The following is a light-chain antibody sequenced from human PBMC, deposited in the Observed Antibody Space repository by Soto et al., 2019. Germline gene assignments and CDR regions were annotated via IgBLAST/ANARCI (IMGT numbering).Light chain of an antibody. CDR2: KAS. J-gene: IGKJ2*01. Sequence: DIQMTQSPSTLSASVGDRVTITCRASQSIKNWLAWYQQKPGEAPKLLIYKASTLESGVPSRFSGSGSGTEFTLTISSLQPDDFATYYCQHYTTFPYPFGQGTKLEI. CDR3: QHYTTFPYP. V-gene: IGKV1-5*03. CDR1: QSIKNW.